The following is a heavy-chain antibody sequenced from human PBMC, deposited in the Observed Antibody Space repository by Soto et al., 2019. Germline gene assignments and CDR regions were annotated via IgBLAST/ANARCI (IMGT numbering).Heavy chain of an antibody. J-gene: IGHJ6*02. D-gene: IGHD6-6*01. CDR1: GYTFTRYD. V-gene: IGHV1-8*01. Sequence: ASVNVSCKASGYTFTRYDINWVRQATGQGLEWMGWMNPNSGNTGYAQKFQGRVTMTRNTSISTAYMELSSLRSEDTVVYYCARCEGAARPSYYYGMDVWGQGTTVTVSS. CDR3: ARCEGAARPSYYYGMDV. CDR2: MNPNSGNT.